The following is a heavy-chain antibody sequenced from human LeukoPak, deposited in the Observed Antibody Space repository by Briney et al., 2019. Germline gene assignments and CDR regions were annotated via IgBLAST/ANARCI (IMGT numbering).Heavy chain of an antibody. CDR1: GGSISSSNW. J-gene: IGHJ4*02. CDR2: IYHSGST. D-gene: IGHD3-22*01. V-gene: IGHV4-4*02. CDR3: ARHGSYYYDSSGYYRFDY. Sequence: SETLSLTCAVSGGSISSSNWWSWVRQPPGKGLEWIGEIYHSGSTNYNPSLKSRVTISVDKSKNQFSLKLSSVTAADTAVYYCARHGSYYYDSSGYYRFDYWGQGTLVTVSS.